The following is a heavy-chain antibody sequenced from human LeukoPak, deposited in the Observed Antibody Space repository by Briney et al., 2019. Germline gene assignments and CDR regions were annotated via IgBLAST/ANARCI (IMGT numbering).Heavy chain of an antibody. J-gene: IGHJ4*02. Sequence: GGSLRPSCAASGFTFDDYAMHWVRQAPGKGLEWVSGISWNSGSIGYADSVKGRFTISRDNAKNSLYLQMNSLRAEDTALYYCAKSGEVGASSPLDFDYWGQGTLVTVSS. V-gene: IGHV3-9*01. CDR3: AKSGEVGASSPLDFDY. CDR1: GFTFDDYA. D-gene: IGHD1-26*01. CDR2: ISWNSGSI.